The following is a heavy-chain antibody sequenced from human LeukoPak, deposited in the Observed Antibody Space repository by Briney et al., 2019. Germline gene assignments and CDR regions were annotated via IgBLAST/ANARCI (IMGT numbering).Heavy chain of an antibody. CDR2: ISSSSSYI. V-gene: IGHV3-21*01. J-gene: IGHJ4*02. CDR3: ARETAARMDC. D-gene: IGHD2-2*01. Sequence: GGSLRLSCAASGFTFSSYSMYWVRQAPGKGLEWVSSISSSSSYIYYADSVKGRFTISRDNAKNSLYLQMNSLRAEDTAVYYCARETAARMDCWGQGTLVTVSS. CDR1: GFTFSSYS.